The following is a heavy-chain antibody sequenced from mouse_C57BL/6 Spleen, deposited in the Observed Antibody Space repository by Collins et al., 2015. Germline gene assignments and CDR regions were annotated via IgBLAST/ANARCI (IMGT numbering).Heavy chain of an antibody. J-gene: IGHJ3*01. V-gene: IGHV9-1*02. CDR2: INTYTGEP. Sequence: QIQLVQSGPELKKPGETVKISCKASGYTFTNYGMNWVKQAPGKGLKWMGWINTYTGEPTYADDFKGRFAFSLETSASTAYLQINNLKNEDMATYFCARRRADAYWGQGTLVTVSA. CDR1: GYTFTNYG. D-gene: IGHD3-3*01. CDR3: ARRRADAY.